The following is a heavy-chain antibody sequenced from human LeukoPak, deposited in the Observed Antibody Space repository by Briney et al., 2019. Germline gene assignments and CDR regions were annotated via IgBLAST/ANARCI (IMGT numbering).Heavy chain of an antibody. V-gene: IGHV4-34*01. CDR1: GGSFSGYY. J-gene: IGHJ4*02. D-gene: IGHD2-2*01. CDR2: IKNSVST. CDR3: ARGRQIYHYCSSTSCSPPYFDY. Sequence: PSETLSLTCALYGGSFSGYYWSWIRQPPGEGLEWIGEIKNSVSTNYNPSLKSRVTISVDTSKNQSSLKLSSVTAADTAVYYCARGRQIYHYCSSTSCSPPYFDYWGQGTLVTVSS.